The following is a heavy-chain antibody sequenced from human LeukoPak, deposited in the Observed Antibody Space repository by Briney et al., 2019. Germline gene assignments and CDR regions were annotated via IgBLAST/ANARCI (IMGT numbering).Heavy chain of an antibody. V-gene: IGHV4-30-2*01. CDR3: ASVGFSEGPDSSGWYKEG. CDR1: GGSISSGGYS. Sequence: SQTLSLTCAVSGGSISSGGYSWSWIRQPPGKGLEWIGYIYHSGSTNYNPSLKSRVTISVDTSKNQFSLKLSSVTAADTAVYYCASVGFSEGPDSSGWYKEGWGQGTLVTVSS. CDR2: IYHSGST. D-gene: IGHD6-19*01. J-gene: IGHJ4*02.